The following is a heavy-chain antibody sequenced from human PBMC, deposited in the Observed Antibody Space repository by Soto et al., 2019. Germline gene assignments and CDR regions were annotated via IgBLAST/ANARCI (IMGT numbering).Heavy chain of an antibody. CDR3: ATYSSPFDY. CDR1: GFTFSIDR. CDR2: ISSSSSYI. D-gene: IGHD6-13*01. J-gene: IGHJ4*02. V-gene: IGHV3-21*01. Sequence: GGSLRLSCAASGFTFSIDRMNLVRQAPGKGLEWVSSISSSSSYIYYADSVKGRFTISRDNAKNSLYLQMNSLRAEDTAVYYCATYSSPFDYWGQGTLVTVSS.